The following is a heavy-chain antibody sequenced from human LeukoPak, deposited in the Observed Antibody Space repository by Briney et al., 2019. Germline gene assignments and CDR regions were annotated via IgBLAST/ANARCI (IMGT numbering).Heavy chain of an antibody. Sequence: GGSLRLSCAASGFTFSSYSMNWVRQAPGKGLEWVSSISSSSSYICYADSVKGRFTISRDNAKNSLYLQMNSLRAEDTAVYYCARGGGWIQLWFFDYWGQGTLVTVSS. D-gene: IGHD5-18*01. CDR1: GFTFSSYS. CDR3: ARGGGWIQLWFFDY. CDR2: ISSSSSYI. V-gene: IGHV3-21*01. J-gene: IGHJ4*02.